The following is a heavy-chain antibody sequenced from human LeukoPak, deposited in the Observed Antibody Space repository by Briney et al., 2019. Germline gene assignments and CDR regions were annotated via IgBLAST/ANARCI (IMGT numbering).Heavy chain of an antibody. D-gene: IGHD2-2*02. J-gene: IGHJ4*02. V-gene: IGHV3-23*01. CDR1: GFTFSSYA. CDR2: ISGGGGSK. CDR3: AKDPFLPPLGKPLLYASGY. Sequence: GGSLRLSCAASGFTFSSYAMNWVRQAPGKGLEWVPTISGGGGSKYYAASVKGRFTISRDNSKNTLYLQMNSLRAEDTAVYYCAKDPFLPPLGKPLLYASGYWGQGTLVTVSS.